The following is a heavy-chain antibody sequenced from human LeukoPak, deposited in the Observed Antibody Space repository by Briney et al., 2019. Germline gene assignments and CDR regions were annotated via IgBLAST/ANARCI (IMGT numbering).Heavy chain of an antibody. CDR2: INHSGST. D-gene: IGHD1-26*01. V-gene: IGHV4-34*01. CDR3: ARHGAESIEWELQGVDY. Sequence: SETLSLTCAVYGGSFSGYYWSWIRQPPGKGLEWIGEINHSGSTNYNPSLKSRVTISVDTSKNQFSLKLSSVTATDTAVYYCARHGAESIEWELQGVDYWGQGTLVTVSS. CDR1: GGSFSGYY. J-gene: IGHJ4*02.